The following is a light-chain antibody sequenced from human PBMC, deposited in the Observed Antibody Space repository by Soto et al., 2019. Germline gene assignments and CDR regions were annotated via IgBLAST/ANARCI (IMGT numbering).Light chain of an antibody. CDR1: QSISSW. V-gene: IGKV1-33*01. CDR3: QQYESLPLT. CDR2: DAS. Sequence: DIQMTQSPSSVSASVGDRVTVTCGASQSISSWLAWYQQKQGKXXKXXIYDASDLETGVPSRFSGSGSGTGFTFTISSLQPEDFETDECQQYESLPLTFGQGTRLEIK. J-gene: IGKJ5*01.